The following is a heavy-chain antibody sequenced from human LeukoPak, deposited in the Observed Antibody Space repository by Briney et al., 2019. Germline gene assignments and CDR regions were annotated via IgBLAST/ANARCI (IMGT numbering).Heavy chain of an antibody. D-gene: IGHD6-19*01. V-gene: IGHV4-30-4*01. CDR1: GGSISSGDYY. Sequence: SQTLSLTCTVSGGSISSGDYYWSWIRQPPGKGLEWIGYIYYSGSTYYNPSLKSRVTISVDTSKNQFSLKLSSVTAADTAVYYCARTMPPIRIAVAGLFDPWGQGTLVTVSS. J-gene: IGHJ5*02. CDR3: ARTMPPIRIAVAGLFDP. CDR2: IYYSGST.